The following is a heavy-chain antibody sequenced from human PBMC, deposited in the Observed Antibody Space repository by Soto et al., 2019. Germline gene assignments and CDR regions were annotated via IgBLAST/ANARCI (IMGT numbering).Heavy chain of an antibody. Sequence: GGSLRLSCAASGFTFSNAWRNCVRQAPGKGLEWVGRIKSKTDGGTTDYAAPVKGRFTISRDDAKNTLYLQMNSLKTEDTAVYYCTIEDYYDSSGYFEDFQHWGQGTLVTVSS. CDR1: GFTFSNAW. D-gene: IGHD3-22*01. CDR3: TIEDYYDSSGYFEDFQH. CDR2: IKSKTDGGTT. J-gene: IGHJ1*01. V-gene: IGHV3-15*07.